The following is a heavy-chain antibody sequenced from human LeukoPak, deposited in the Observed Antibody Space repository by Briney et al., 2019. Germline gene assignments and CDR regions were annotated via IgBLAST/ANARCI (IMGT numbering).Heavy chain of an antibody. Sequence: GGSLRLSCAASGFTVSSNYMSWVRQAPGKGLEWVSVIYSGGSTYYADSVKGRFTISRDNSKNTLYLQMNGLRAEDTAVYYCARDGDYYYMDVWGKGTTVTVSS. J-gene: IGHJ6*03. CDR3: ARDGDYYYMDV. CDR2: IYSGGST. CDR1: GFTVSSNY. D-gene: IGHD3-16*01. V-gene: IGHV3-53*01.